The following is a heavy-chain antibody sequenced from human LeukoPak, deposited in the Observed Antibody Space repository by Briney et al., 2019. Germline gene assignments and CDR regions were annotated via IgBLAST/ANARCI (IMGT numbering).Heavy chain of an antibody. J-gene: IGHJ5*02. CDR3: ARGLVTEPTGDWFDP. Sequence: PGGSLRLSCAASGFTFSTYWMAWVRQAPGKGLEWVANIKYDGIEKYYVDSVKGRFTISRDNAKKSLYLQMNSLRDEDTAVYYCARGLVTEPTGDWFDPWGQGTLVTVS. D-gene: IGHD2-2*01. V-gene: IGHV3-7*01. CDR1: GFTFSTYW. CDR2: IKYDGIEK.